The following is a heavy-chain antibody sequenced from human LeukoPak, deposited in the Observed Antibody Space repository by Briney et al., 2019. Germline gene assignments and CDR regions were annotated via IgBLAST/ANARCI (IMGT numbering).Heavy chain of an antibody. CDR1: GFTFSSYG. Sequence: GGSLRLSCAASGFTFSSYGMHWARQAPGKGLEWVAVISYDGSNKYYADSVKGRFTISRDNSKNTLYLQMNSLRAEDTAVYYCAKLVDAEYYFDYWGQGTLVTVSS. CDR3: AKLVDAEYYFDY. D-gene: IGHD2/OR15-2a*01. CDR2: ISYDGSNK. V-gene: IGHV3-30*18. J-gene: IGHJ4*02.